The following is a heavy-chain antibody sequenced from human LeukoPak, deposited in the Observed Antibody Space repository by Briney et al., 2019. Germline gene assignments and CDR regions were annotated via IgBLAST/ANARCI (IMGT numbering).Heavy chain of an antibody. D-gene: IGHD6-13*01. CDR1: GFTFSSYA. CDR3: ARVPAWGSSWRFDY. J-gene: IGHJ4*02. Sequence: PGGSLRLSCAASGFTFSSYAMSWVRQAPGKGLEWVSAIRGTDGNTYYADSVKGRFTISRDNSKSTLYLQMNSLRAEDTAVYYCARVPAWGSSWRFDYWGQGTLVTVSS. CDR2: IRGTDGNT. V-gene: IGHV3-23*01.